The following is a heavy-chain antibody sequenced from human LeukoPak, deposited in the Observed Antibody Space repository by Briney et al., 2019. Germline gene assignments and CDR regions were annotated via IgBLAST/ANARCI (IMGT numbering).Heavy chain of an antibody. V-gene: IGHV3-66*01. CDR3: ARDPPSRGFGHDGLDV. CDR2: IYSGGST. Sequence: GGSLRLSCAASGFTVSSNYMSWVRQAPGKGLEWVSVIYSGGSTYYADSVKGRFTISRDNSKNTLYLQMNSLRAEDTAVYYCARDPPSRGFGHDGLDVWGQGASVTVSS. D-gene: IGHD3-10*01. CDR1: GFTVSSNY. J-gene: IGHJ6*02.